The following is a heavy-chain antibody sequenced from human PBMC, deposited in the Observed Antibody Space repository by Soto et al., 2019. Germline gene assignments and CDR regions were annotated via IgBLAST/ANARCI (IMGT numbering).Heavy chain of an antibody. V-gene: IGHV4-31*03. Sequence: SETLSLTCSVNGDSIKSCSVYWSWIRQSPGNGLEYIGYITYSGMTFQNPSLKSRVTMSVDTPKNQLSLEVRSVTAADTAVYYCARERQVGPSSGRFDPWGQGTLVTVSS. CDR1: GDSIKSCSVY. J-gene: IGHJ5*02. CDR2: ITYSGMT. CDR3: ARERQVGPSSGRFDP.